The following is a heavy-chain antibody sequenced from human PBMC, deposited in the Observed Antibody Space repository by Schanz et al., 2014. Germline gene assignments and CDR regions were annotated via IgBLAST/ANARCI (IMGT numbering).Heavy chain of an antibody. J-gene: IGHJ4*02. CDR2: ISGSGGST. CDR1: GFTFSSYA. V-gene: IGHV3-23*01. Sequence: EVQLLESGGGLVQPGGSLRLSCAASGFTFSSYAMSWVRQAPGKGLEWVSAISGSGGSTYYADSVKGRFIISRDNSKNNSKNTLYVQMNSLRAEDTAVYYCVKDDRGDVVVVAANYWGQGAQVIVSS. D-gene: IGHD2-15*01. CDR3: VKDDRGDVVVVAANY.